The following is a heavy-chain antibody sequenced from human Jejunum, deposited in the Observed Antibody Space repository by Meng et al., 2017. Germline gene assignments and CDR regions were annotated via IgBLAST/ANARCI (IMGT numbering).Heavy chain of an antibody. Sequence: QRQLQESVPGRVKPSETLSLTCTVSGGSISSGDYYWSWIRQPPGKGLEWIGYIYYSGNTYYNPSLKSRVTISVDTPKNQFSLKLSSVTAADTAVYYCASYDLFTGFGFDYWGQGTLVTVSS. CDR1: GGSISSGDYY. CDR2: IYYSGNT. CDR3: ASYDLFTGFGFDY. D-gene: IGHD3-9*01. V-gene: IGHV4-30-4*02. J-gene: IGHJ4*02.